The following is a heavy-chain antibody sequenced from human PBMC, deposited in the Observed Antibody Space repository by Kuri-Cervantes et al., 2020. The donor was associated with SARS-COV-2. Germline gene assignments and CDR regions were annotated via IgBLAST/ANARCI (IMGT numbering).Heavy chain of an antibody. CDR2: INPNSGGT. J-gene: IGHJ3*02. Sequence: ASVKVSCRASGYTFTGYYMHWVRQAPGQGLEWMGWINPNSGGTNYAQKFQGRVTMTRDTSISTAYMELSSLRSEDTAVYYCATVGSVGLDAFDIWGQGTMVTVSS. D-gene: IGHD4-23*01. V-gene: IGHV1-2*02. CDR3: ATVGSVGLDAFDI. CDR1: GYTFTGYY.